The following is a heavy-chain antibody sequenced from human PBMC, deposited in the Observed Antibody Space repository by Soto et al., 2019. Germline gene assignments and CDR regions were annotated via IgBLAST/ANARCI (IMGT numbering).Heavy chain of an antibody. D-gene: IGHD3-3*01. Sequence: ASVKVSCKASGCTFTGYYMHWVRQAPGQGLEWMGWINPNSGGTNYAQKFQGRVTMTRDTSISTAYMELSRLRSDDTAVYYCARTNYDFWSGYRDPEYYFDYWGQGTLVTVSS. CDR1: GCTFTGYY. J-gene: IGHJ4*02. CDR3: ARTNYDFWSGYRDPEYYFDY. CDR2: INPNSGGT. V-gene: IGHV1-2*02.